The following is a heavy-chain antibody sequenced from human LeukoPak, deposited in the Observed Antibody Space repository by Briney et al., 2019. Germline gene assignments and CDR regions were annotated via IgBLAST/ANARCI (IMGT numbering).Heavy chain of an antibody. CDR1: GFTFSSYS. J-gene: IGHJ3*02. Sequence: PGGSLRLSCAASGFTFSSYSMNWVRQAPGKGLEWVSYISNIGKTIYYADSVKGRFTISRDNAKNSLYLQMNSLRAEDTAVFYCASDSEVRGALGAFDIWGQGTMVTVSS. CDR2: ISNIGKTI. D-gene: IGHD3-10*01. V-gene: IGHV3-48*04. CDR3: ASDSEVRGALGAFDI.